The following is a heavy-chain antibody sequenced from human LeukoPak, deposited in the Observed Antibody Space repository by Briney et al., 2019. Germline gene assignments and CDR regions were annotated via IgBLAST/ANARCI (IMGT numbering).Heavy chain of an antibody. CDR2: INPNSGGT. Sequence: GASVKVSCKASGYTFTGYYMHWVRQAPGQGLEWMGWINPNSGGTNYAQKFQGRVTMTRDTSISTAYMELSRLRSDDTAVYYCARDRELWFGELSGYFDYWGQGTLVTVSS. CDR3: ARDRELWFGELSGYFDY. V-gene: IGHV1-2*02. D-gene: IGHD3-10*01. J-gene: IGHJ4*02. CDR1: GYTFTGYY.